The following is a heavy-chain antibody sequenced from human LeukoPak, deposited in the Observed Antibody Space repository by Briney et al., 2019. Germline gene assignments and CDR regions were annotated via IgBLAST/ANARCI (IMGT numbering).Heavy chain of an antibody. CDR3: ARDPGYSSSSSWFDP. CDR2: ISSSGSTI. D-gene: IGHD6-6*01. CDR1: GFTFSDYY. V-gene: IGHV3-11*01. J-gene: IGHJ5*02. Sequence: GGSLRLSCAASGFTFSDYYLSWIRQAPGKGLEWVSYISSSGSTIYYADSVKGRFTISRDNAKNSLYLQMNSLRAEYTAVYYCARDPGYSSSSSWFDPWGQGTLVTVSS.